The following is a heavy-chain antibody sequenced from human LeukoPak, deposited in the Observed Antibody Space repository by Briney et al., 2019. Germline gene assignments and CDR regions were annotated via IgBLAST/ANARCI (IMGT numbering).Heavy chain of an antibody. J-gene: IGHJ5*02. V-gene: IGHV3-7*01. Sequence: GGSLRLSCGASGLSFSDYWMTWVRQAPGKGLEWVANINQDGSEEYYVASVKGRFTISRDNAKNSLYLQMTSLRAEDTAVYYCARDGSKSCSGGSCYLNWFDPWGQGTLVTVSS. CDR1: GLSFSDYW. D-gene: IGHD2-15*01. CDR3: ARDGSKSCSGGSCYLNWFDP. CDR2: INQDGSEE.